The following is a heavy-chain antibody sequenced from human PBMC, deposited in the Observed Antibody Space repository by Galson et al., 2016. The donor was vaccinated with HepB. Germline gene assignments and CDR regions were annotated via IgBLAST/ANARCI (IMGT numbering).Heavy chain of an antibody. CDR2: ISAYNGNT. D-gene: IGHD3-22*01. CDR1: SYTFTSYG. J-gene: IGHJ3*02. CDR3: ARDGFYDTTGYLRDDAFDI. Sequence: SVKVSCKASSYTFTSYGISWVRQAPGRGLEWMGWISAYNGNTNYAQKLQGRVTMTTDKSTSTAYMELRSLRSDDTAVYYCARDGFYDTTGYLRDDAFDIWGQGTMVTVSS. V-gene: IGHV1-18*01.